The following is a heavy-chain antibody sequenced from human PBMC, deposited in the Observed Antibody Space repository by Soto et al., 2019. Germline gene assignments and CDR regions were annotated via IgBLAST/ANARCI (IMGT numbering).Heavy chain of an antibody. V-gene: IGHV4-59*06. CDR3: VRHAQWIIRAY. Sequence: SETLSLTCTVSGGSISSSYWSWIRQPPGKGLEWIGYIYHSGTTYYNPSLKSRVTISVDTSKNQFSLKLTSVTAADTAVYYCVRHAQWIIRAYWGQGSLVTLS. CDR2: IYHSGTT. D-gene: IGHD5-12*01. CDR1: GGSISSSY. J-gene: IGHJ4*02.